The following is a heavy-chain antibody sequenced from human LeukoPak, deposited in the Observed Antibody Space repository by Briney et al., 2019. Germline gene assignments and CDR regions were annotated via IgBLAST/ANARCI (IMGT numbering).Heavy chain of an antibody. Sequence: GGSLRLSCAASGFTFSAYAMHWVRQAPGKGLEWVAVISSDERNKYYPDSVKGRFTISRDNSRNTLYLQMNSLRTEDTAVYYCARDLDFVVRGVLDFRGQGALVTVSS. CDR2: ISSDERNK. D-gene: IGHD3-10*01. CDR3: ARDLDFVVRGVLDF. V-gene: IGHV3-30*04. CDR1: GFTFSAYA. J-gene: IGHJ4*02.